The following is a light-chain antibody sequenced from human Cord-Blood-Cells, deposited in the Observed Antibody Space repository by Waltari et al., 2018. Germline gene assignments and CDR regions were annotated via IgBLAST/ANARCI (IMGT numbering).Light chain of an antibody. CDR2: WAA. J-gene: IGKJ3*01. CDR3: QQYYSTPFT. V-gene: IGKV4-1*01. CDR1: QSVLYSSNNKNY. Sequence: DIVMPQSPDSLAVFLGERATINCKSRQSVLYSSNNKNYLAWYQQKPGQPPKLLIYWAATRESGVPDRFSGSGSGTDFTLTISSLQAEDVAVYYCQQYYSTPFTFGPGTKVDIK.